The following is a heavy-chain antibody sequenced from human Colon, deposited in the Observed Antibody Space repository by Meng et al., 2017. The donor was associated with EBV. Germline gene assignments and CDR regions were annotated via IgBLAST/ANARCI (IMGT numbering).Heavy chain of an antibody. J-gene: IGHJ4*02. CDR2: INLSGDST. D-gene: IGHD2-2*01. CDR1: GYIFTSHY. V-gene: IGHV1-46*01. Sequence: QVQLVQSGAEVKKPGASVKLSCKASGYIFTSHYMHWVRQAPGQGLEWMGIINLSGDSTTYAQKFQGRVTMTRDTSTSTVYMELSSLRSEDTAVYYCARDQTAGSSSSFDNWGQGTLVTVAS. CDR3: ARDQTAGSSSSFDN.